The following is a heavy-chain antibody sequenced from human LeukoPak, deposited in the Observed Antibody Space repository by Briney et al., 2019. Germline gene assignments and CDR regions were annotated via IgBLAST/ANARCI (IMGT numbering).Heavy chain of an antibody. V-gene: IGHV3-30-3*01. Sequence: PGGSLRLSCAASGFTFSSYAMHWVRQAPGKGLEWVAVISYDGSNKYYADSVKSRFTISRDNSKNTLYLQMNSLRAEDTAVYYCAREPLNPYSSGWYGRDYWGQGTLVTVSS. CDR2: ISYDGSNK. CDR3: AREPLNPYSSGWYGRDY. J-gene: IGHJ4*02. CDR1: GFTFSSYA. D-gene: IGHD6-19*01.